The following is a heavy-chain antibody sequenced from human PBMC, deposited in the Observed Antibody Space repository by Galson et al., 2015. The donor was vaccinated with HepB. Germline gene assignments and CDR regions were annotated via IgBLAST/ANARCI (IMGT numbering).Heavy chain of an antibody. J-gene: IGHJ4*02. Sequence: SVKVSCKASGYTFTTNGISWVRQAPGHGLEWLGWISINSGNTKYAQRLQGRVTLTKDTSTDTAYMEPRGLTSDDAALYYCARDRFHSLDYWGQGTLVTVSS. V-gene: IGHV1-18*04. CDR3: ARDRFHSLDY. CDR1: GYTFTTNG. CDR2: ISINSGNT.